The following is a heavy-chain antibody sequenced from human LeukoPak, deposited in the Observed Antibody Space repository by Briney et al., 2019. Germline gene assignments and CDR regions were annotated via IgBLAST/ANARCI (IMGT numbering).Heavy chain of an antibody. D-gene: IGHD5-24*01. CDR3: ARDSPGDGYIPFDY. CDR2: IYTSGSI. CDR1: GRSISSGRYF. Sequence: SQTLSLTRSVSGRSISSGRYFWGWIRPPAGKGLEWIGRIYTSGSINYNPSLKSRATITVDTSPNLFAPKLSSLTTPLTAVYYCARDSPGDGYIPFDYWGEGTLVTVSS. J-gene: IGHJ4*02. V-gene: IGHV4-61*02.